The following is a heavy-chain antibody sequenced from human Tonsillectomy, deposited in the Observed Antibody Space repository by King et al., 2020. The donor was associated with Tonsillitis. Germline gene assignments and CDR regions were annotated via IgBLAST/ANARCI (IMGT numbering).Heavy chain of an antibody. CDR1: GGSISSSSHY. CDR3: ARHHLLWFGETPQYFDY. J-gene: IGHJ4*02. CDR2: VYNSGST. D-gene: IGHD3-10*01. Sequence: QLQESGPGLAKPSETLSLTCTVSGGSISSSSHYWGWLRQPPGKGLEWIGSVYNSGSTYYNPSLKTRVTMSVDTSKNQFSLNLSSVTAAAAAVFFCARHHLLWFGETPQYFDYWGQGTLVTVSS. V-gene: IGHV4-39*01.